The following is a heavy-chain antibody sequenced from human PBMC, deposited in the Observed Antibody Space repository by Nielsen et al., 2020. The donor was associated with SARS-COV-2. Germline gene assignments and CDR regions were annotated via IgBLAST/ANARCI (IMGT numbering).Heavy chain of an antibody. J-gene: IGHJ4*02. CDR2: IRVTGDT. Sequence: GESLKISCAASGFTFNSYDMHWVRQATGKGLEWVSTIRVTGDTNYSGSVRGRFTISRDNAKNSLYLQMNSLRAEDTALYHCARDLTPFDSSGWYSGNYWGQGTLVTVSS. V-gene: IGHV3-13*04. CDR1: GFTFNSYD. D-gene: IGHD6-19*01. CDR3: ARDLTPFDSSGWYSGNY.